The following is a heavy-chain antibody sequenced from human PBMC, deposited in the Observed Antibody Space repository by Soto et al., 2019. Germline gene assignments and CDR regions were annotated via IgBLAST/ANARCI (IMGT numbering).Heavy chain of an antibody. Sequence: QVQLQVSAPGLVKPSETLSLTCTVSGDSISAYSWSWVRQPPGKGLEWIGNILYNGNTKYNPSLKSRVTMSVDTSNNQFSLKLISVTAADTAKYFCAREGNLGRWLQPLDFWGQGTLVTVSS. V-gene: IGHV4-59*01. CDR1: GDSISAYS. CDR3: AREGNLGRWLQPLDF. J-gene: IGHJ4*02. D-gene: IGHD5-12*01. CDR2: ILYNGNT.